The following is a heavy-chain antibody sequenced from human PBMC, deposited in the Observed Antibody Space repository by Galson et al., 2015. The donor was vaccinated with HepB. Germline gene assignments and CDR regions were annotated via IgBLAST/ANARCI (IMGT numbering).Heavy chain of an antibody. V-gene: IGHV3-48*02. CDR1: GFTFSSYS. CDR3: ARVASGPFNWFDP. J-gene: IGHJ5*02. Sequence: SLRLSCAASGFTFSSYSMNWVRQAPGKGLEWVSYISGGGTTMYYADSVKGRFTISRDSAKNSLYLQMNSLRDEDTAVYYCARVASGPFNWFDPWGQGILVTVSS. CDR2: ISGGGTTM. D-gene: IGHD6-25*01.